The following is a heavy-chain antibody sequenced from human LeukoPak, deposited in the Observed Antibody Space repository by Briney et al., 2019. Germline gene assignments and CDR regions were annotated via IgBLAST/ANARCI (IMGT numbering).Heavy chain of an antibody. CDR1: GGSISSYY. CDR3: ARLRNYYALDY. D-gene: IGHD3-10*01. Sequence: KTSETLSLTCTVSGGSISSYYWSWIRQPPGKGLEWIGCIYYSGSTNYNPSLKSRVSISVDTSKNQFSLKLSSVTAADTAVYYCARLRNYYALDYWGQGTLVTVSS. CDR2: IYYSGST. J-gene: IGHJ4*02. V-gene: IGHV4-59*08.